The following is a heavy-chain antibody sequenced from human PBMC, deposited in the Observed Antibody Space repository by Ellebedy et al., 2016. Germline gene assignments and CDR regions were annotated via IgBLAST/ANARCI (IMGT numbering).Heavy chain of an antibody. CDR2: INPNSGGT. J-gene: IGHJ4*02. CDR1: GYTFTGYA. D-gene: IGHD3-10*01. CDR3: ARDHGGSGVFDY. V-gene: IGHV1-2*02. Sequence: ASVKVSXXASGYTFTGYAISWVRQAPGQGLEWMGWINPNSGGTNYAQKFQGRVTMTRDTSISTAYMELSRLRSDDTAVYYCARDHGGSGVFDYWGQGTLVTVSS.